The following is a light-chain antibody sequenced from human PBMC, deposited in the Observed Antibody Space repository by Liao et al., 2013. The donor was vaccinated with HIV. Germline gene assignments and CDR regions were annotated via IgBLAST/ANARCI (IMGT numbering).Light chain of an antibody. Sequence: SNELRQPPSVSVSPGQTATITCSGDVLVHKYASWYQQRPGQSPTVVIYQHDLRPSGVSARFSGSTSGNTATLTISGTQAMDEADYYCQAWDSSTWVFGGGTKLTVL. CDR2: QHD. J-gene: IGLJ3*02. V-gene: IGLV3-1*01. CDR3: QAWDSSTWV. CDR1: VLVHKY.